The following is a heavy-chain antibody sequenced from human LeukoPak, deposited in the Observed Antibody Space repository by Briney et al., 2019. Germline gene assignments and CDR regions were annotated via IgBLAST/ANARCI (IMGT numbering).Heavy chain of an antibody. V-gene: IGHV3-30*04. CDR3: ARDSSSWYYFDY. D-gene: IGHD6-13*01. CDR2: ISYDGSNK. Sequence: GGSLRLSCAASGFTFSSYAMHWVRQAPGKGLEWVAVISYDGSNKYYADSVKGRFTISRDNSKNMLYLQMNSLRAEDTAVYYCARDSSSWYYFDYWGQGTLVTVSS. CDR1: GFTFSSYA. J-gene: IGHJ4*02.